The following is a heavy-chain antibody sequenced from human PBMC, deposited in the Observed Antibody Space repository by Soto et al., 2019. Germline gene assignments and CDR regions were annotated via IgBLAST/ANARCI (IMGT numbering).Heavy chain of an antibody. Sequence: GGSLRLSCAASGFTFISYAMSWVRQAPGKGLEWVSAISGSGGSTYYADSVKGRFTISRDNSKNTLYLQMNSLRAEDTAVYYCAKDQPAYYDFWSGSIHWGQGTLVTVSS. CDR1: GFTFISYA. V-gene: IGHV3-23*01. D-gene: IGHD3-3*01. CDR3: AKDQPAYYDFWSGSIH. J-gene: IGHJ4*02. CDR2: ISGSGGST.